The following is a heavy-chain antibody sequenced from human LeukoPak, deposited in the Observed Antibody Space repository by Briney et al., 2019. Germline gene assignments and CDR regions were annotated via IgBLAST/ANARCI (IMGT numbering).Heavy chain of an antibody. Sequence: GGSLRLSCAASGFTFSSYGMHWVRQAPGKGLEWVAFIRYDGSNKYYADSVKGRFTISRDNSKNTLYLQMNSLRAEDTAVYYCAKDAAEVVVPAAKVYYYYYMDVWGKGTTVTVSS. CDR1: GFTFSSYG. D-gene: IGHD2-2*01. V-gene: IGHV3-30*02. CDR3: AKDAAEVVVPAAKVYYYYYMDV. J-gene: IGHJ6*03. CDR2: IRYDGSNK.